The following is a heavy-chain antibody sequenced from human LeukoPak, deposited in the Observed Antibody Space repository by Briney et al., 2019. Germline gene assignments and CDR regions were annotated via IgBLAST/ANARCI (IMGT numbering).Heavy chain of an antibody. J-gene: IGHJ5*02. CDR2: FDPEDGET. CDR3: ATVYKSWSYSSSWYPSWFDP. D-gene: IGHD6-13*01. V-gene: IGHV1-24*01. CDR1: GYTLTELS. Sequence: ASVKVSCKVSGYTLTELSMHWVRQAPGKGLEWMGGFDPEDGETIYAQKFQGRVTMTEDTSTDTAYMELSSLRSEDTAVYYCATVYKSWSYSSSWYPSWFDPWGQGTLVTVSS.